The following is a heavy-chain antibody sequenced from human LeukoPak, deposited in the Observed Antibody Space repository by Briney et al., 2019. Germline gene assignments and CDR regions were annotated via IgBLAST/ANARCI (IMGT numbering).Heavy chain of an antibody. Sequence: GGSLRLSCAASGFSVSNNYRRWVRQAPGKGLDWVSSFCSDGRANYADSVKSRCTISRDTTKNTMYLQMNSLRAEDTAVYYCAKDVVAGPYYYYYGLDVWGEGTTVIVSS. CDR3: AKDVVAGPYYYYYGLDV. V-gene: IGHV3-53*01. J-gene: IGHJ6*04. CDR2: FCSDGRA. CDR1: GFSVSNNY. D-gene: IGHD2-21*01.